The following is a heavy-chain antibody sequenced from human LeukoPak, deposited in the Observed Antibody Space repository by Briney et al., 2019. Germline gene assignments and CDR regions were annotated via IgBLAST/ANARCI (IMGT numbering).Heavy chain of an antibody. CDR1: GGSISSYY. V-gene: IGHV4-59*01. CDR2: IYYSGGT. J-gene: IGHJ4*02. D-gene: IGHD3-3*01. Sequence: PSETLSLTXTVSGGSISSYYWSWIRQPPGKGLEWIGYIYYSGGTNYNPSLKSRVTISVDTSKNQFSLKLSSVTAADTAVYYCARVDDFWSGYLDYWGQGTLVTVSS. CDR3: ARVDDFWSGYLDY.